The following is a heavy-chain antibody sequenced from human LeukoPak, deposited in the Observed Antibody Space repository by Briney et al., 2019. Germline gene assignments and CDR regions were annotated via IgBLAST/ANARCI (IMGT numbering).Heavy chain of an antibody. J-gene: IGHJ4*02. D-gene: IGHD1-14*01. Sequence: GGSLRLSCAASGFTFSSYAMSWVRQAPGKGLEWVSSITGGGGGTYYADSVKGRFTISRDDSKNTLYLQMNSLRADGTAVYYCAKVSGSNHGPFDHWGQGTLVTVSS. V-gene: IGHV3-23*01. CDR3: AKVSGSNHGPFDH. CDR1: GFTFSSYA. CDR2: ITGGGGGT.